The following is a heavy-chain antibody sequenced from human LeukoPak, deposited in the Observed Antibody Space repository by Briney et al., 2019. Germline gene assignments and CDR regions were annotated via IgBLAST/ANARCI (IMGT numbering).Heavy chain of an antibody. D-gene: IGHD3-22*01. Sequence: TASETLSLTCTVSGGSISSYYWSWIRQPPGKGLEWIGYIYYSGSTNYNPSLKSRVTISVDTFKNQFSLKLSSVTAADTAVYYCARTRGYYDSSGDWFDPWGQGTLVTVSS. CDR3: ARTRGYYDSSGDWFDP. CDR1: GGSISSYY. CDR2: IYYSGST. V-gene: IGHV4-59*01. J-gene: IGHJ5*02.